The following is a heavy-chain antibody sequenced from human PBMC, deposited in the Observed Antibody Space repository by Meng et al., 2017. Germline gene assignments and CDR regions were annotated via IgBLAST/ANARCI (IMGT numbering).Heavy chain of an antibody. Sequence: LRLSCTVSGGSISSYYWSWIRQPPGKGLEWIGYIYYSGSTNYNPSLKSRVTISVDTSKNQFSLKLSSVTDADTAVYYCAMGGIVDYYFDYWGQGTVVTVSS. CDR1: GGSISSYY. D-gene: IGHD1-26*01. V-gene: IGHV4-59*01. CDR3: AMGGIVDYYFDY. CDR2: IYYSGST. J-gene: IGHJ4*02.